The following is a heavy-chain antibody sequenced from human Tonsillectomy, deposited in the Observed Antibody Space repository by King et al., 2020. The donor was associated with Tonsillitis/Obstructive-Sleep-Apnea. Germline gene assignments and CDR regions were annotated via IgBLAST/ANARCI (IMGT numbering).Heavy chain of an antibody. CDR3: AGSIFGVVIQNYYYYVDV. CDR1: GVSFSGYY. Sequence: VQLQQWGAGLLKPSETLSLPCAVYGVSFSGYYWSWIRQPPGKGLEWIGEINHSGSTNYNPSLKSRVTISVDTSKNQFSLKLSSVTAADTAVYYCAGSIFGVVIQNYYYYVDVWGKGTTVTVSS. V-gene: IGHV4-34*01. J-gene: IGHJ6*03. CDR2: INHSGST. D-gene: IGHD3-3*01.